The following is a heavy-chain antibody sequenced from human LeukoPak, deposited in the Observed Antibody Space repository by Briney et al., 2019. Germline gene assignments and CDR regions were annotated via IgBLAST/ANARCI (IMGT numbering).Heavy chain of an antibody. CDR1: GFTFSDYY. CDR3: ARARYDISGNPFEI. V-gene: IGHV1-2*02. D-gene: IGHD3-22*01. J-gene: IGHJ3*02. CDR2: INPNSGGT. Sequence: GASVKVSFMCSGFTFSDYYIHWIRQPPGQGLEWVGWINPNSGGTNYGQNFRGRVTATRDTSISTAFMDLTRLRSDDTAVYYCARARYDISGNPFEIRGQRTMVTVSS.